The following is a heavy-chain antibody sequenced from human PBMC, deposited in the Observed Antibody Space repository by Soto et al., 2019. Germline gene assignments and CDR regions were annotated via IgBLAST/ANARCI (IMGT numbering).Heavy chain of an antibody. V-gene: IGHV1-3*01. CDR3: ARGSWGGTTDY. CDR1: GYTFTSYA. J-gene: IGHJ4*02. CDR2: INAGNGNT. D-gene: IGHD1-1*01. Sequence: QVQLVQSGAEVKKPGASVKVSCKASGYTFTSYAMHWVRQAPGQRLEWMGWINAGNGNTKYSQKFQGRVTITRDTSASTAYMELSSLTSEDTAVHYGARGSWGGTTDYWGQGTLVTVSS.